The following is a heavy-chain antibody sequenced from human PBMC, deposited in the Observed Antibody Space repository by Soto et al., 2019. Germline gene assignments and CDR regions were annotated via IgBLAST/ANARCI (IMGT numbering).Heavy chain of an antibody. CDR2: IYYSGST. CDR1: GGSISSYY. CDR3: ARDLGYSSGYDYGMDV. D-gene: IGHD6-19*01. V-gene: IGHV4-59*01. Sequence: PXXTLSLTCTVSGGSISSYYWSWIPQPPGKGLEWIGYIYYSGSTNYNPSLKSRVTISVDTSKNQFPLKLSSVTAAHTAVYYCARDLGYSSGYDYGMDVWGQGTTVTVSS. J-gene: IGHJ6*02.